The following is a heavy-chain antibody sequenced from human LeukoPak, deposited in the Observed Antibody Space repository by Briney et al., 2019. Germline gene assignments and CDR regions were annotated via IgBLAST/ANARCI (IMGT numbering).Heavy chain of an antibody. Sequence: ASVKVSCKASGYTFNSYGITWVRQAPGQGLEWVGWISVYNGVTKFAQKVQDRVTITTDTSTNIAYMELRNLRSDDTAVYYCARVWYPPDAFDFWGQGTMVTVSS. CDR1: GYTFNSYG. D-gene: IGHD6-13*01. V-gene: IGHV1-18*01. J-gene: IGHJ3*01. CDR2: ISVYNGVT. CDR3: ARVWYPPDAFDF.